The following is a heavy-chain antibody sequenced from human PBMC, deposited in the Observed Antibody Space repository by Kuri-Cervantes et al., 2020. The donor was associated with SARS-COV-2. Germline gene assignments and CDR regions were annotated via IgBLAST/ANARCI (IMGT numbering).Heavy chain of an antibody. CDR1: GGTFSTDG. Sequence: SVKVSCKASGGTFSTDGITWVRQAPGQGLEWTGTFIPVLGTTTYSQKFQGRVTITADKSTSTAYMELSSLTSEDTAVYYCARVAAAAGPAGEYSFYMDVWGKGTTVTVSS. D-gene: IGHD6-13*01. J-gene: IGHJ6*03. CDR2: FIPVLGTT. CDR3: ARVAAAAGPAGEYSFYMDV. V-gene: IGHV1-69*04.